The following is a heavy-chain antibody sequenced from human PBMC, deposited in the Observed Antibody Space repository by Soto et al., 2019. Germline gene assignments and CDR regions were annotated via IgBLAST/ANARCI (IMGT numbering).Heavy chain of an antibody. CDR2: ISAYNGNT. J-gene: IGHJ4*02. CDR1: GYTFTSYG. Sequence: QVQLVQSGAEMKKPGASVKVSCKASGYTFTSYGISWVRQAPGQGLEWMGWISAYNGNTNYAQMLQVRVTMTTDAPTSTAYMELRSLTSDDTAVYYCARDLAAGLVDYWGQGTLVTVSS. V-gene: IGHV1-18*01. CDR3: ARDLAAGLVDY. D-gene: IGHD6-19*01.